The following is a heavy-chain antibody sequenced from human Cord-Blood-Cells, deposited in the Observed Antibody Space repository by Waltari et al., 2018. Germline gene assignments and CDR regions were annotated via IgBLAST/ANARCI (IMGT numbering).Heavy chain of an antibody. V-gene: IGHV1-69*01. Sequence: VKVSCKASGGTFSSYAISWVRQAPGQGLEWMGGIIPIFGTANYAQKFQGRVTITADESTSTAYMELSSLRSEDTAVYYCARGIVEVVAATKDYYYGMDVWGQGTTVTVSS. CDR1: GGTFSSYA. CDR2: IIPIFGTA. CDR3: ARGIVEVVAATKDYYYGMDV. J-gene: IGHJ6*02. D-gene: IGHD2-15*01.